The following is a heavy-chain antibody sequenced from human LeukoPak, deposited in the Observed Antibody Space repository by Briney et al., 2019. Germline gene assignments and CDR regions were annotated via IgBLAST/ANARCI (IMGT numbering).Heavy chain of an antibody. J-gene: IGHJ4*02. CDR1: GFTFDDYA. D-gene: IGHD3-22*01. Sequence: GGSLRLSCAASGFTFDDYAMHWVRQAPGKGLEWVSGISWNSGSIGYADSVKGRFTISRDNAKNSLYLQMNSLRAEDTALYYCAKDMSDYDSSGTFDYWGQGTLVTVSS. V-gene: IGHV3-9*01. CDR3: AKDMSDYDSSGTFDY. CDR2: ISWNSGSI.